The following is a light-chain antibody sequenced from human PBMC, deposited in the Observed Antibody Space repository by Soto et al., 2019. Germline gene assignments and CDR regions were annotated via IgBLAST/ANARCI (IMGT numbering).Light chain of an antibody. CDR1: QSIGTY. CDR3: QQRNPLT. V-gene: IGKV3-11*01. J-gene: IGKJ4*01. Sequence: EIVLTQSPATLSLSPGERATLSCRASQSIGTYLAWYQQKPGQAPRLLIYDASNRATGIPARFSGGGSGTAFTLTISSLEPEDFAVYYCQQRNPLTFGGGTKVEIK. CDR2: DAS.